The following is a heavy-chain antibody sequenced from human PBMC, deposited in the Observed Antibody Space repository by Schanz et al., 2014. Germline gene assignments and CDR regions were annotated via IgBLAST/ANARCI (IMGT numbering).Heavy chain of an antibody. D-gene: IGHD6-25*01. J-gene: IGHJ4*02. V-gene: IGHV3-23*04. CDR1: GFMFSSYG. CDR3: AKVRYSSGWRGDYFDE. CDR2: IGTSGGT. Sequence: VQLVESGGGVVQPGRSLRLSCAASGFMFSSYGMHWVRQAPGKGLEWVSTIGTSGGTNYAESVKGRFTISRDNSKNTLYLQMNSLRAEDTAVYYCAKVRYSSGWRGDYFDEWGQGTLXTVAS.